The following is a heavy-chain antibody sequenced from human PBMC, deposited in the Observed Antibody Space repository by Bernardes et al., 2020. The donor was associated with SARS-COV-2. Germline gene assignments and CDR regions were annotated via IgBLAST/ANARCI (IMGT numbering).Heavy chain of an antibody. J-gene: IGHJ4*02. CDR3: VRDLAGGRGS. V-gene: IGHV3-64*04. D-gene: IGHD2-15*01. CDR2: ISNDGDST. CDR1: GFSFSTYP. Sequence: GGSLRLSCSASGFSFSTYPMHWVRQAPGKGLEYVSSISNDGDSTDYAYSAKGRFTISRDNAKNTLYLQMNSLRAEDTATYYCVRDLAGGRGSWGQGTLVTVSS.